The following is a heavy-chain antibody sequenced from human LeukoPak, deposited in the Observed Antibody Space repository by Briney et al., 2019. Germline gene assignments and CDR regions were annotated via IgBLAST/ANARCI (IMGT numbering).Heavy chain of an antibody. CDR2: ISGSGGST. CDR1: GFTFSIYA. D-gene: IGHD3-22*01. Sequence: PGGSLRLSCAASGFTFSIYAMSWVRQAPGKGLEWVSAISGSGGSTYYADSVKGRFTISRDNSKNTLYLQMNSLRAEDTAVYYCAKDFDSSGYYDWFDPWGQGTLVTVSS. V-gene: IGHV3-23*01. J-gene: IGHJ5*02. CDR3: AKDFDSSGYYDWFDP.